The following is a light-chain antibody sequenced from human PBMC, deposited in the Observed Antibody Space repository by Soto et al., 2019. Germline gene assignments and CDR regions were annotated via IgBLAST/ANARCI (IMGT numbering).Light chain of an antibody. CDR1: KSLVHSDGNTY. CDR2: KIS. CDR3: MQAKELPLT. J-gene: IGKJ4*01. Sequence: DIALSQTPLSSAVTLGQPASISCRSRKSLVHSDGNTYLSWLHQRPGQPPRLLIYKISNRLSGVPDRFSGSGAGTDFTLKISRVEADDVGVYYCMQAKELPLTFGGGTKVDSK. V-gene: IGKV2-24*01.